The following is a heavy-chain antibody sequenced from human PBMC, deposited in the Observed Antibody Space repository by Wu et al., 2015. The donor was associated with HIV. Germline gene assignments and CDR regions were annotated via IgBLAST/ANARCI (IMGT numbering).Heavy chain of an antibody. J-gene: IGHJ6*02. D-gene: IGHD3-9*01. Sequence: QVQLEQSGAEVKTPGASVKVSCEASGYAFSGYDINWVRQAPGQGLEWMGWMNPRSGNTGSVQKFQGWVIMTRNTSTNTAYLQMTSLRSDDTAIYYCARGFGSGFYKRGMDVWGQGTTVTVSS. CDR3: ARGFGSGFYKRGMDV. CDR1: GYAFSGYD. V-gene: IGHV1-8*01. CDR2: MNPRSGNT.